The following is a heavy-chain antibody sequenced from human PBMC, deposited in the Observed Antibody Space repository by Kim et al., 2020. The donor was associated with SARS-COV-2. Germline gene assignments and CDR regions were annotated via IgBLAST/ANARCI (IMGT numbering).Heavy chain of an antibody. D-gene: IGHD6-13*01. V-gene: IGHV3-23*01. CDR3: AHIVAIGPAGIAAAGRNYFDY. CDR1: GFTFSNYA. CDR2: ISGSGGTT. J-gene: IGHJ4*02. Sequence: GGSLRLSCAASGFTFSNYAMSWVRQAPGKGLEWVSAISGSGGTTYYADSVKGRFTISRDNSKNTLYLQMNSLRAEDTAVYYCAHIVAIGPAGIAAAGRNYFDYWGQGTLVTVSS.